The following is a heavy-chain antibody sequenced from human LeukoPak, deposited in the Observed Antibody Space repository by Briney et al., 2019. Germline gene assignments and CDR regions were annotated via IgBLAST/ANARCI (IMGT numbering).Heavy chain of an antibody. CDR1: GFTFSSSI. J-gene: IGHJ4*02. D-gene: IGHD6-19*01. V-gene: IGHV3-23*01. CDR3: AKSSVWTYFDS. CDR2: LNDAGRST. Sequence: PGGSLRLSCAASGFTFSSSIMSWVRQAPGKGLEWVSTLNDAGRSTYYADSVKGRFTISRDNSKDTLFLQMNSLRAEDTAIYYCAKSSVWTYFDSWGQGTLVTVPS.